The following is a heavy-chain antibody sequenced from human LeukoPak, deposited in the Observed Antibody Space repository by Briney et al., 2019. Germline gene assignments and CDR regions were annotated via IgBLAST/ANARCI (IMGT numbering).Heavy chain of an antibody. CDR3: AKASPSYSGYDFDY. CDR1: GVTFSSYG. CDR2: ISYDGSNK. D-gene: IGHD5-12*01. Sequence: QAGGSLRLSSAASGVTFSSYGMHWVRHAPRKGLEWVAVISYDGSNKYYADSVKGRFTISRDNSKNTLYLQMNSLRAEDTAVYYCAKASPSYSGYDFDYWGQGSLVTVSS. V-gene: IGHV3-30*18. J-gene: IGHJ4*02.